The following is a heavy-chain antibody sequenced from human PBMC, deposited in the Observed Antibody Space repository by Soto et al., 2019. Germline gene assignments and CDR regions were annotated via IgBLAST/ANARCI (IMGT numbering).Heavy chain of an antibody. J-gene: IGHJ4*02. CDR2: ISGSGVNT. D-gene: IGHD1-26*01. V-gene: IGHV3-23*01. CDR1: GFTFSSFA. CDR3: AKLVGASNFDS. Sequence: EVQLLESGGGLVQPGGSLRLSCAASGFTFSSFAMSWVRQAPGKGLEWVSAISGSGVNTYYADSVKGRFTISRDNSKNSLYLQMNSLRAEDTDVYYCAKLVGASNFDSWGQGTLVTVSS.